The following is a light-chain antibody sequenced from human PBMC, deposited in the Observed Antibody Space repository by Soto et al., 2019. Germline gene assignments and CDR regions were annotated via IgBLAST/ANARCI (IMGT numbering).Light chain of an antibody. CDR1: SSDVGAYNY. J-gene: IGLJ3*02. V-gene: IGLV2-8*01. CDR3: TSYAGSYIGV. Sequence: QSALTQPPSASGSPGQSVTISCTGTSSDVGAYNYVSWYQQYPGKAPKLLIYEVSKRPSGVPDRFSGSKSGKTASLTVSGLQPEDEADYHCTSYAGSYIGVFGGGTKLTVL. CDR2: EVS.